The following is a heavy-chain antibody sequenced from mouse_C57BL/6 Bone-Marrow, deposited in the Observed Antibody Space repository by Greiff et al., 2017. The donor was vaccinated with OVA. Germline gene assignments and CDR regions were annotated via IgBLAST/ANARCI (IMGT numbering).Heavy chain of an antibody. V-gene: IGHV2-5*01. CDR1: GFSLTSYG. J-gene: IGHJ1*03. Sequence: VQLQQSGPGLVQPSQSLSITCTVSGFSLTSYGVHWVRQSPGKGLAWLGVIWRGGSTDYNAAFMSRLSITKDNSKSQVFFKMNSLQADDTAIYYCAKKLYYGSSYWYFDVWGTGTTVTVSS. CDR3: AKKLYYGSSYWYFDV. D-gene: IGHD1-1*01. CDR2: IWRGGST.